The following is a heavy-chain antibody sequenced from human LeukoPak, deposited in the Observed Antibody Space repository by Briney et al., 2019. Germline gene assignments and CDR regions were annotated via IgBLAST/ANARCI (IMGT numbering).Heavy chain of an antibody. V-gene: IGHV1-2*02. Sequence: ASVKVSCKASGYTFTDHYMQWLRQAPGQGLEWMGWINPNSGGTVLAQKFQDRITMTRDTSISTVYMELSRLSSDDTAVYYRARDTSLLGWFDPWGQGTLVTVSS. CDR3: ARDTSLLGWFDP. J-gene: IGHJ5*02. CDR2: INPNSGGT. CDR1: GYTFTDHY. D-gene: IGHD2-21*01.